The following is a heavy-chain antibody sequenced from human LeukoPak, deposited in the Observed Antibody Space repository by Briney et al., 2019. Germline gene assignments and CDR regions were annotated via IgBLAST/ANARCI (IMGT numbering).Heavy chain of an antibody. D-gene: IGHD6-6*01. J-gene: IGHJ4*02. V-gene: IGHV3-23*01. Sequence: PGGSLRLSCAASGFTFSSYAMSWVRQAPGKGLEWVSAISGSGGSTYYADSVKGRFTISRDNSKNTLYLQMNSPRAEDTAVYYCAKDARRSAWIERGYYFDYWGQGTLVTVSS. CDR2: ISGSGGST. CDR3: AKDARRSAWIERGYYFDY. CDR1: GFTFSSYA.